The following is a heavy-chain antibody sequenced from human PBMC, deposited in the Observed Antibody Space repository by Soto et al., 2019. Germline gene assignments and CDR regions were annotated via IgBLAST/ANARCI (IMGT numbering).Heavy chain of an antibody. CDR3: ARLGVDTPMDPDFDY. D-gene: IGHD5-18*01. Sequence: QLQLQESGSGLVKHSQNLSITCAVSGGSISSGGYSWSWIRQPPGKGLEWIGYIYHSGNTYYNPFLKSRVTISVHISKNQFSLNPSSATAADTAVYYCARLGVDTPMDPDFDYWGQGTPVTVSS. CDR1: GGSISSGGYS. CDR2: IYHSGNT. V-gene: IGHV4-30-2*01. J-gene: IGHJ4*02.